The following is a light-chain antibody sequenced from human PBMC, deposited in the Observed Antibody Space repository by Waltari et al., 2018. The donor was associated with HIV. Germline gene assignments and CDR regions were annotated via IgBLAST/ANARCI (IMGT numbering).Light chain of an antibody. V-gene: IGLV3-19*01. CDR1: SLRSYY. CDR3: HSRDSSGHHVV. J-gene: IGLJ2*01. Sequence: SSELPPDPSVSVALGQTVRIRCQGDSLRSYYERWYQQKSAQAPAVVLFGRNNRPSGILGRFSGSCSGNTASLTSTGAQAEDEADYYCHSRDSSGHHVVFGGGTKVTVL. CDR2: GRN.